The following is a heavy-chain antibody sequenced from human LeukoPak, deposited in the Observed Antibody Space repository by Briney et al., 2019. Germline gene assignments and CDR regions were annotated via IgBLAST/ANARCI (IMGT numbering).Heavy chain of an antibody. V-gene: IGHV1-69*13. CDR3: ARGSTGTLDAFDI. CDR1: GGTFSSYA. J-gene: IGHJ3*02. Sequence: GASVMVSCKASGGTFSSYAISWVRQAPGQGLEWMGGIIPIFGTANYAQKFQGRVTITADESTSTAYMELSSLRSEDTAVYYCARGSTGTLDAFDIWGQGTMVTVSS. CDR2: IIPIFGTA. D-gene: IGHD1-1*01.